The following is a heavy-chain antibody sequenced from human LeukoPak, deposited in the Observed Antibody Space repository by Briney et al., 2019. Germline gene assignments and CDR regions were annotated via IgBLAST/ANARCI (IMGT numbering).Heavy chain of an antibody. D-gene: IGHD3-22*01. V-gene: IGHV6-1*01. Sequence: QTLSLTCAISGDSVSSNSAAWNWIRQSPSRGLEWLGRTYYRSKWYNDYAVSVKSRITINPDTSKNQFSLQLNSVTPEDTAVYYCARYYYDSSGYYYDHPFDYWGQGTLVTVSS. CDR3: ARYYYDSSGYYYDHPFDY. CDR1: GDSVSSNSAA. CDR2: TYYRSKWYN. J-gene: IGHJ4*02.